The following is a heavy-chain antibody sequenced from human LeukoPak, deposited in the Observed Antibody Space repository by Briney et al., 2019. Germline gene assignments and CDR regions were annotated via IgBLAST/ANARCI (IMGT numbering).Heavy chain of an antibody. V-gene: IGHV3-21*01. CDR3: ARGYQRPDY. J-gene: IGHJ4*02. CDR1: GFTFSTYT. CDR2: ISSSSNNI. Sequence: GGSLRLSCAASGFTFSTYTMNWGRQAPGKGLEWVSSISSSSNNINYADSVKSRFTISRDNAMNSVHLQMNSLRVEDTAVYYCARGYQRPDYWGQGTLITVSS. D-gene: IGHD2-2*01.